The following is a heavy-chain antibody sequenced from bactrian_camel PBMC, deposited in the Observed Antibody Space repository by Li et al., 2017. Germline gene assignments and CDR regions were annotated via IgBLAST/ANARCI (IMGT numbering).Heavy chain of an antibody. CDR1: GYTNRRIC. V-gene: IGHV3S1*01. CDR2: IWTGSGST. CDR3: TRETQWVGYHEFAEY. J-gene: IGHJ4*01. Sequence: QLVESGGGSVQAGGSLRLSCAASGYTNRRICMGWFRQAPGKEREGVAAIWTGSGSTYYADSVKGRFTISRDNAKNTLYQQLNSLTREDSAMYYCTRETQWVGYHEFAEYWSQGTQVTVS. D-gene: IGHD5*01.